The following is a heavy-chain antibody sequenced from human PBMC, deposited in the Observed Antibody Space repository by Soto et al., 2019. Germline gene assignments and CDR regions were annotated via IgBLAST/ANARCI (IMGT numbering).Heavy chain of an antibody. Sequence: EVQLLESGGGLVQPGGSLRLSCEASGFTITTYIMSRVRQAPGKGLEWVSSINNNGDRTYYADSVKGRFTISRDNSKNTMYLQLNSLRAEDTALYFCAKINYYGSGGAIWGQGALVVVSS. CDR1: GFTITTYI. CDR2: INNNGDRT. CDR3: AKINYYGSGGAI. J-gene: IGHJ4*02. V-gene: IGHV3-23*01. D-gene: IGHD3-10*01.